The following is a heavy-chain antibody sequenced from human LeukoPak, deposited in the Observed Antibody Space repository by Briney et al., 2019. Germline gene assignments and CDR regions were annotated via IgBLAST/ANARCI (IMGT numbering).Heavy chain of an antibody. V-gene: IGHV4-39*01. CDR1: GGSISSSSYY. CDR3: ARRGVITIFGVVNPQREDY. CDR2: IYYSGST. D-gene: IGHD3-3*01. J-gene: IGHJ4*02. Sequence: PSETLSLTCTVSGGSISSSSYYWGWIRQPPGKGLEWIGSIYYSGSTYYNPSLKSRVTISVDTSKNQFSLKLSSVTAADTAVYYCARRGVITIFGVVNPQREDYWGQGTLVTVSS.